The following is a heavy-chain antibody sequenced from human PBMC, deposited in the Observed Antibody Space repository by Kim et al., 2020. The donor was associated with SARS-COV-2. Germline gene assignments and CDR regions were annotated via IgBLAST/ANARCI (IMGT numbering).Heavy chain of an antibody. Sequence: SETLSLTCTVSGGSISSYYWSWIRQPPGKGLEWIGYFYYSGSTNYNPSLKSRVTISVDTSKNQFSLKLSSVTAADTAVYYCARGGYDYIWGSYRPDYYYYYMDVWGKGTTVTVSS. J-gene: IGHJ6*03. CDR2: FYYSGST. D-gene: IGHD3-16*02. V-gene: IGHV4-59*01. CDR3: ARGGYDYIWGSYRPDYYYYYMDV. CDR1: GGSISSYY.